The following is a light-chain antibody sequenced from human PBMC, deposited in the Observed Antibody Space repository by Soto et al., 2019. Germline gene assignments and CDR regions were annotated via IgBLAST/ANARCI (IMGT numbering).Light chain of an antibody. J-gene: IGKJ1*01. Sequence: DIVMTQSPDSLAVSLGERATFNCKSSQSILDRSKNKYYLAWYQQKSGQPPKLLIYWASLRESGVPDRFTGSRSGTDFTLTNSSLQAEDVAVYYCQQYFTSPWTFGQGTRVEI. CDR3: QQYFTSPWT. V-gene: IGKV4-1*01. CDR2: WAS. CDR1: QSILDRSKNKYY.